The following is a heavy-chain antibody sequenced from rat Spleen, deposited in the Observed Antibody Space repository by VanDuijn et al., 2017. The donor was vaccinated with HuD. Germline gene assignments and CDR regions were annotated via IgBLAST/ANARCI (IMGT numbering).Heavy chain of an antibody. J-gene: IGHJ3*01. CDR3: ARGDEGFAY. Sequence: EVQLVESGGGLVQPGRSLKLSCAASGFTFSDYNMAWVRQAPKKGLEWVATISYDGSSTYYRDSVKGRFTISRDNAKSTLYLQMDSLRSEDTATYYCARGDEGFAYWGQGTLVTVSS. CDR1: GFTFSDYN. D-gene: IGHD4-2*01. CDR2: ISYDGSST. V-gene: IGHV5-7*01.